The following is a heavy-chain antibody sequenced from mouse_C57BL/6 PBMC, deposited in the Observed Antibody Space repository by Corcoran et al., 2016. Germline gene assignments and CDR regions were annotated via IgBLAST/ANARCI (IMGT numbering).Heavy chain of an antibody. D-gene: IGHD1-1*01. CDR2: ILPGSGST. CDR3: ANYYGSSSYWYFDV. J-gene: IGHJ1*03. V-gene: IGHV1-9*01. CDR1: GYTFTGYW. Sequence: QVQLQQSGAELMKPGASVKLSCKATGYTFTGYWIEWVKQRPGHGLDWIGEILPGSGSTNYNVKFKGNATFTADTSSNTAYMQLSSLTTEDSAIYYCANYYGSSSYWYFDVWGTGTTVTVSS.